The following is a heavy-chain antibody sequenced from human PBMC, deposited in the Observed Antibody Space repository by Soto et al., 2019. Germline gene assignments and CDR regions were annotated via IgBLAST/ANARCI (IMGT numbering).Heavy chain of an antibody. Sequence: EVQILESGGGSVQPGGSLRLSCAVSGFTFRSYAMSWVRQAPGKGLEWVSGISGTGGSTYYADSVKGRFTISRNNSKKALYLQMNSVRAEDTATYYWARGPVMVQICQFDYWGQGARVTVAS. D-gene: IGHD2-21*01. J-gene: IGHJ4*02. V-gene: IGHV3-23*01. CDR3: ARGPVMVQICQFDY. CDR1: GFTFRSYA. CDR2: ISGTGGST.